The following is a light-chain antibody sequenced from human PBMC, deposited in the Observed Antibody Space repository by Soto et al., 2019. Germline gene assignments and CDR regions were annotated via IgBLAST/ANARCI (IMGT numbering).Light chain of an antibody. J-gene: IGKJ2*01. CDR1: QSIAFN. CDR2: GAS. V-gene: IGKV3-15*01. CDR3: QQYNDWPSYT. Sequence: EIVMTQSPATLSVSPGERVTLSCRASQSIAFNLAWYQHKPGQAPRLLIYGASTRAAGVPARFTGSGSGTDFTLTISSLQSEDFAVYCCQQYNDWPSYTFGQGTKLQIK.